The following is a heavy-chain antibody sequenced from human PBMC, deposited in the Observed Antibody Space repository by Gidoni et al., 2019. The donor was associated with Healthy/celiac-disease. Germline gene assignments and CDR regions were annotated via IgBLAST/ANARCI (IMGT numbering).Heavy chain of an antibody. CDR1: GFSLSTSGMC. D-gene: IGHD3-22*01. CDR3: ARIRMYYYDSSGYYNYYYYGMDV. Sequence: QVTLRESGPALVKPTQTLTLTCTFSGFSLSTSGMCVSWIRQPPGKALEWLARIDWDDDKYYSTSLKTRLTISKDTSKNQVVLTMTNMDPVDTATYYCARIRMYYYDSSGYYNYYYYGMDVWGQGTTVTVSS. CDR2: IDWDDDK. V-gene: IGHV2-70*15. J-gene: IGHJ6*02.